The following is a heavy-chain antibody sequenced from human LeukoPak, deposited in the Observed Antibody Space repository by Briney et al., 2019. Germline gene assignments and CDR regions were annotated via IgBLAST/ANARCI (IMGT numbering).Heavy chain of an antibody. J-gene: IGHJ4*02. CDR3: VRLYCSGGRCYFGFDY. CDR2: IYSGDSDT. Sequence: GESLKISCQGSGYNFTNYWIGWVRQMPGKGLEWMAIIYSGDSDTRVSPSFQGQVTISADKSISTAYLQWSSLKASDTAMYYCVRLYCSGGRCYFGFDYWGQGTLVTVSS. V-gene: IGHV5-51*01. D-gene: IGHD2-15*01. CDR1: GYNFTNYW.